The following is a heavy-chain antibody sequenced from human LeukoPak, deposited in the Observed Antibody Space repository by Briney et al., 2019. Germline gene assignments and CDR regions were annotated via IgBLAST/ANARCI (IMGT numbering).Heavy chain of an antibody. Sequence: GGSLRLPCAASGFTFSSYEMNWVRQAPGKGLEWVSYISSSGSTIYYADSVKGRFTISRDNAKNSLYLQMNSLRAEDTAVYYCARDRGGAESHGFDAFDLWGQGTIVTVSS. V-gene: IGHV3-48*03. D-gene: IGHD2-15*01. CDR3: ARDRGGAESHGFDAFDL. J-gene: IGHJ3*01. CDR1: GFTFSSYE. CDR2: ISSSGSTI.